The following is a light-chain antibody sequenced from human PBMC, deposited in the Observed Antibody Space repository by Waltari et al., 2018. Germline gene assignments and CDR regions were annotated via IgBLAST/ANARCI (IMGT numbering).Light chain of an antibody. CDR1: QSVSSY. Sequence: EIVLTQSPATLSLSPGERATLSCRASQSVSSYLAWYQQKPGQAPRLLIYDASNRGTGIPARFSGSGSGTDFTLTISSLEPEDFAVYYCQQRSNWRSTFGPGTKVDIK. CDR2: DAS. CDR3: QQRSNWRST. V-gene: IGKV3-11*01. J-gene: IGKJ3*01.